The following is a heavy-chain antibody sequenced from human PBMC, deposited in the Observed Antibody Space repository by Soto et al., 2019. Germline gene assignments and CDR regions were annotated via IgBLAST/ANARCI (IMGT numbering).Heavy chain of an antibody. CDR1: GFTFDDYA. CDR2: ISWNSGSI. J-gene: IGHJ5*02. CDR3: AKDLWRRGVIGSLLWFDP. D-gene: IGHD3-16*02. Sequence: GGSLRLSCAASGFTFDDYAMHWVRQAPGKGLEWVSGISWNSGSIGYADSVKGRFTISRDNAKNSLYLQMNSLRAEDTALYYCAKDLWRRGVIGSLLWFDPWGQGTLVTVSS. V-gene: IGHV3-9*01.